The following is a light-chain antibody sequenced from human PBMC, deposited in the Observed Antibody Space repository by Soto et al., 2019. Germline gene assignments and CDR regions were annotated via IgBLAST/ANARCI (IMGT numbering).Light chain of an antibody. CDR1: KSVSRDY. Sequence: VLTQSPDTLSLSPGPRATLCCRASKSVSRDYLAWYQQKLGQAPRLLIYDASRSATGIPDRFSGSGSGTDFTLTISRLEPEDFVVYYCQQYGSLITFGQETRLEIK. CDR2: DAS. V-gene: IGKV3-20*01. CDR3: QQYGSLIT. J-gene: IGKJ5*01.